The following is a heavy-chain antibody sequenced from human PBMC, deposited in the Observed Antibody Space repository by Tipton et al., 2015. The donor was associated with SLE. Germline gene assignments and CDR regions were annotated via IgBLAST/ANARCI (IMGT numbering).Heavy chain of an antibody. Sequence: SLRLSCAASGFTFSSYWMSWVRQAPGKGLEWVANIKQDGSEKYYVDSVKGRFTISRDNAKNSLYLQMNSLRAEDTAVYYCARGQYYDSSGYNGNAFDIWGQGTMVTVSS. J-gene: IGHJ3*02. CDR1: GFTFSSYW. V-gene: IGHV3-7*01. D-gene: IGHD3-22*01. CDR2: IKQDGSEK. CDR3: ARGQYYDSSGYNGNAFDI.